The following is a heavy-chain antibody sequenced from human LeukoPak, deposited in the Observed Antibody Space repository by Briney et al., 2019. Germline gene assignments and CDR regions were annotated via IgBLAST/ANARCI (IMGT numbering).Heavy chain of an antibody. V-gene: IGHV3-23*01. CDR2: ISGSGGST. Sequence: GGSLRLSCAASGFTFSSYAMSWVRQAPGKGLEWVSAISGSGGSTYYAGSVKGRFTISRDNSKNTLYLQMNSLRAEDTAVYYCAKGRGGSSGPTRYFQHWGQGTLVTVSS. J-gene: IGHJ1*01. CDR1: GFTFSSYA. CDR3: AKGRGGSSGPTRYFQH. D-gene: IGHD2-15*01.